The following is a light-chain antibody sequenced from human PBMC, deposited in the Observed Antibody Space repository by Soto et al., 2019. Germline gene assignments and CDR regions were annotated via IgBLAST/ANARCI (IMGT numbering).Light chain of an antibody. CDR1: QDISSL. CDR3: QQRHSYPIT. J-gene: IGKJ5*01. Sequence: IQLTQSPSSLSASVGDRVTITCWASQDISSLLVWYQQIPGRAPKLLLSAASTLHSGVPSRFSGSGSGTDFTLTIASLQPEDFATYYCQQRHSYPITFGQGTRLEI. V-gene: IGKV1-9*01. CDR2: AAS.